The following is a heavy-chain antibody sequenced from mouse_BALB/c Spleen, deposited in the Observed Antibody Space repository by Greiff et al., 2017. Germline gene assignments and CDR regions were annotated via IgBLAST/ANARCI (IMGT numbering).Heavy chain of an antibody. D-gene: IGHD2-4*01. J-gene: IGHJ4*01. CDR3: VLIYYDYVMDY. CDR1: GYSFTDYI. V-gene: IGHV1-39*01. Sequence: EVQLQQTGPELVKPGASVKISCKASGYSFTDYIMLWVKQSHGKSLEWIGNINPYYGSTSYNLKFKGKATLTVDKSSSTAYMQLNSLTSEDSAVYYCVLIYYDYVMDYWGQGTSVTVSS. CDR2: INPYYGST.